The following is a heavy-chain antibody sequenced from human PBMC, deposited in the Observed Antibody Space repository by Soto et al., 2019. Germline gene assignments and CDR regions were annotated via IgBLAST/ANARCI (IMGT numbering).Heavy chain of an antibody. Sequence: GGSLRLSCAASGFTFSSYDMQWVRQATGKGLEWVSAIGTAGDTYYPGSVKGRFTISRENAKNSLYLQMNSLRAEDTALYYCEKDLFRVGGSSGYYYDLDAFDIWGKGKMVTVS. CDR2: IGTAGDT. V-gene: IGHV3-13*04. CDR1: GFTFSSYD. CDR3: EKDLFRVGGSSGYYYDLDAFDI. J-gene: IGHJ3*02. D-gene: IGHD3-22*01.